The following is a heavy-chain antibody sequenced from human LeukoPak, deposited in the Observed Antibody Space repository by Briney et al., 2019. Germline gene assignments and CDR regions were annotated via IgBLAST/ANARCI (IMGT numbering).Heavy chain of an antibody. J-gene: IGHJ6*03. V-gene: IGHV5-51*01. Sequence: GESLKISCKGSGYSFTSYWIGWVRQMPGKGLEWMGIIYPGDSDTRYSPSFQGQVTISADKSISTAYLQWSSLKASDTAMDYCARLYGSGSYYTRYYYYYYMDVWGKGTTVTVSS. CDR2: IYPGDSDT. CDR1: GYSFTSYW. D-gene: IGHD3-10*01. CDR3: ARLYGSGSYYTRYYYYYYMDV.